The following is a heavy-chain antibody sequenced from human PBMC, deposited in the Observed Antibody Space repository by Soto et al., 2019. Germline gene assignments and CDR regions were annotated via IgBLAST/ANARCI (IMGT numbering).Heavy chain of an antibody. J-gene: IGHJ3*01. CDR2: INTANGDT. V-gene: IGHV1-3*04. CDR3: ARDRHPTAYYVNDAFNV. CDR1: GYMFTYLP. Sequence: QAQLVQSGAEVTKPGASGKISCKASGYMFTYLPIHWVRQAPGQGLEWMGWINTANGDTKYSLKYEGRITLTRDPSTFTTYLELTSLTSEDTAVYFCARDRHPTAYYVNDAFNVWGQGTMISVSS. D-gene: IGHD3-10*02.